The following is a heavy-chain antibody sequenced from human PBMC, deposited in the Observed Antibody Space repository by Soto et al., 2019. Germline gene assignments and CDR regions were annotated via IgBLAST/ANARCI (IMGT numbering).Heavy chain of an antibody. D-gene: IGHD3-3*01. V-gene: IGHV1-24*01. J-gene: IGHJ6*02. Sequence: GASVKVSWKVSGYTLTELSMHWVRQAPGKGLEWMGGFDPEDGETLYAQKFQGRVTMTEDTSTDTAYMELSSLRSEDTAVYYCATANFEWLLSYPYCMDVWGQGTTVTVSS. CDR3: ATANFEWLLSYPYCMDV. CDR1: GYTLTELS. CDR2: FDPEDGET.